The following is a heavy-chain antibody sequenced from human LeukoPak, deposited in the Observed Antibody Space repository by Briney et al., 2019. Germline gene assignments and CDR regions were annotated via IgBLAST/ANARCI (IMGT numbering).Heavy chain of an antibody. D-gene: IGHD2-2*01. CDR1: GYTFTGYY. Sequence: ASVKVSCKASGYTFTGYYMHWGRQAPGQGLEWMGRINPNSGGTNYAQKFQGRVTMTRDTSISTAYMELSRLRSDDTAVYYCARGRGIVVVPAATYYFDYWGQGTLVTVSS. J-gene: IGHJ4*02. CDR3: ARGRGIVVVPAATYYFDY. CDR2: INPNSGGT. V-gene: IGHV1-2*06.